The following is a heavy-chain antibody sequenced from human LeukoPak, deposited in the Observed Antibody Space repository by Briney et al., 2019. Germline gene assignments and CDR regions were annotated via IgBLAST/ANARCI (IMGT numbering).Heavy chain of an antibody. Sequence: GGSLRLSCAASVFSFTTYWMSWVRQAPGKGLEWVANIKQDGSDKYYVDSVKGRFTISRDNAKNSLYLQMNSLRAEDTAVYFCVRGYSFGPYGMDVWGQGTTVTVSS. CDR2: IKQDGSDK. CDR1: VFSFTTYW. CDR3: VRGYSFGPYGMDV. V-gene: IGHV3-7*05. D-gene: IGHD2-15*01. J-gene: IGHJ6*02.